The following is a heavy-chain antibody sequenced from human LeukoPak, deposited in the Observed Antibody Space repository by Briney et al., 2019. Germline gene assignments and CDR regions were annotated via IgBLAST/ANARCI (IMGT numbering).Heavy chain of an antibody. CDR3: ASRPTDSYSSGYYYFDY. Sequence: GGSLRLSCAASGFTFSSYSMNWVRQAPGKGLEWVSSISSSSSYIYYADSVKGRFTISRDNDKNSLYLQMNSLRAEDTAVYYCASRPTDSYSSGYYYFDYWGQGTLVTVSS. D-gene: IGHD3-22*01. CDR2: ISSSSSYI. CDR1: GFTFSSYS. V-gene: IGHV3-21*01. J-gene: IGHJ4*02.